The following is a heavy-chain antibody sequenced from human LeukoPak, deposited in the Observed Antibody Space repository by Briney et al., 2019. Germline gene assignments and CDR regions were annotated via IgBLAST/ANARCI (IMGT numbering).Heavy chain of an antibody. CDR3: AKGKRYPDY. Sequence: GGPLRPSCAASGFTFSRYAMHWVRQAPGKGLEWVARLNLDGSDKYYVDSVKGRFTISRDNAKNSLYLQMDSLRVEDTAVYYCAKGKRYPDYWGQGTLVTVSS. J-gene: IGHJ4*02. CDR1: GFTFSRYA. D-gene: IGHD1-1*01. CDR2: LNLDGSDK. V-gene: IGHV3-7*03.